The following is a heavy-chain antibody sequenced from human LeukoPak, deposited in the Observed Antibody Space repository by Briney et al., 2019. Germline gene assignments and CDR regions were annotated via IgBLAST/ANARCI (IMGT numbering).Heavy chain of an antibody. CDR1: GGSISSYY. CDR3: AREEGDGYAFGVQH. J-gene: IGHJ1*01. Sequence: SETLSLTCTVSGGSISSYYWGWIRQPPGKGLEWIGSIYYSGSTYYNPSLKSRVTISVDTSKNQFSLKLSFVTAADTAVYYCAREEGDGYAFGVQHWGQGTLVTVSS. V-gene: IGHV4-39*02. CDR2: IYYSGST. D-gene: IGHD5-24*01.